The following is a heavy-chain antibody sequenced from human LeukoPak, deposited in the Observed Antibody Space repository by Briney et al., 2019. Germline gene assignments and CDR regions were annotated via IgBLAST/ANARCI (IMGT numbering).Heavy chain of an antibody. CDR2: ISAYNGNT. J-gene: IGHJ3*02. CDR1: GYTFTSYG. D-gene: IGHD6-19*01. V-gene: IGHV1-18*01. CDR3: ARRHKLHYSSGWYALLGAFDI. Sequence: ASVKVSCKASGYTFTSYGISWVRQAPGQGLEWMGWISAYNGNTNYAQKLQGRVTMTTDTSTSTAYMELRSLRSEDTAVYYCARRHKLHYSSGWYALLGAFDIWGQGTMVTVSS.